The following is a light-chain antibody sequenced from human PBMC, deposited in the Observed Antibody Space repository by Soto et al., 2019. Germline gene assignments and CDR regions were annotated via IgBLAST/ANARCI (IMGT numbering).Light chain of an antibody. CDR2: EVS. CDR3: LSYTSSSTLYV. Sequence: QSALTQPASVSGSPGQSITISCSGTSSDIGGYNYVSWYQQHPGKAPKLMIHEVSNRPSGVSNRFSGSKSGNTASLTISGLQAEDEADYYCLSYTSSSTLYVFGTGTKVTVL. CDR1: SSDIGGYNY. J-gene: IGLJ1*01. V-gene: IGLV2-14*01.